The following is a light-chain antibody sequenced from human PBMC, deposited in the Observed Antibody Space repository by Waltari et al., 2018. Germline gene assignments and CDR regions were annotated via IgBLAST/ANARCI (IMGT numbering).Light chain of an antibody. V-gene: IGKV1-39*01. CDR2: AAS. CDR1: PSISSY. J-gene: IGKJ3*01. CDR3: QQSYSTPFT. Sequence: DIQMTQSPSSLSASVGDRVTITCRASPSISSYLNWYQQKPGKAPKLLIYAASILQSGVPSRFSGSGSGTDFTLTISSLQPEDFATYYCQQSYSTPFTFGPGTKVDIK.